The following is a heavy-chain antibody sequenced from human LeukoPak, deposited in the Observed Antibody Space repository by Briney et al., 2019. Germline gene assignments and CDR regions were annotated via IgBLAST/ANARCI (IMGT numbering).Heavy chain of an antibody. CDR2: IKEDGIEK. Sequence: QSGGSLRLSCAASGFTFSTYWMSWVRQAPGKGLERVANIKEDGIEKYYVDSVKGRFTISRDNAKNSMYLQMNSLRAEDTAVYYCARDRGSGWFPNYWGQGTLVTVSS. CDR1: GFTFSTYW. V-gene: IGHV3-7*01. D-gene: IGHD6-19*01. J-gene: IGHJ4*02. CDR3: ARDRGSGWFPNY.